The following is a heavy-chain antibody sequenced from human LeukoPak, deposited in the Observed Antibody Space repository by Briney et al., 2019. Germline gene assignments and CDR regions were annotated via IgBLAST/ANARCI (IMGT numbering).Heavy chain of an antibody. Sequence: SETLSLTCTVSGYPISSGYYWGWIRQPPGKGLEWIGSIYHSGSTYYNPSLKSRVTISVDTSKNQFSLKLSSVTAADTAVYYCARVGRFDPWGQGTLVTVSS. CDR2: IYHSGST. D-gene: IGHD7-27*01. J-gene: IGHJ5*02. CDR3: ARVGRFDP. CDR1: GYPISSGYY. V-gene: IGHV4-38-2*02.